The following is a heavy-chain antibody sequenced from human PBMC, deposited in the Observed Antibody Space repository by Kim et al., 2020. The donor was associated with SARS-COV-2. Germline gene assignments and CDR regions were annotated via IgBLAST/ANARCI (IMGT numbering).Heavy chain of an antibody. J-gene: IGHJ3*02. CDR3: ARDGTFGVVIIDAFDI. V-gene: IGHV3-30*07. Sequence: SVKGRFTISRDNSKNTLYLQMNSLRAEDTAVYYCARDGTFGVVIIDAFDIWGQGTMVTVSS. D-gene: IGHD3-3*01.